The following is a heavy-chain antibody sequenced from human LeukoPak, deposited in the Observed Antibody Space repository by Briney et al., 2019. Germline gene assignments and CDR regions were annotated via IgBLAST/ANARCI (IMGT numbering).Heavy chain of an antibody. Sequence: GGSLRLSCAASGFTFSSYSVNWVRQAPGKGLEWVSSISSSYIYYADSVKGRFTISRDNAKNSLYLQMNSLSAEDTAVYYCARQDRYWGQGTLVTVSS. CDR1: GFTFSSYS. CDR3: ARQDRY. J-gene: IGHJ4*02. CDR2: ISSSYI. D-gene: IGHD1-14*01. V-gene: IGHV3-21*01.